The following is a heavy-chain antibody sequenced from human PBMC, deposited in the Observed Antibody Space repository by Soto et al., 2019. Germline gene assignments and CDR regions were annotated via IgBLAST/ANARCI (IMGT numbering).Heavy chain of an antibody. CDR2: TYYRSKWYY. D-gene: IGHD1-26*01. J-gene: IGHJ4*01. CDR3: ARAEQYSGRFFDY. Sequence: SQTLSLTCAITGDSVSSNSAGWSWVRQSPSRGLEWLGRTYYRSKWYYEYAVSVRGRITINPDTSKNQYSLQLNSVTPEDTAVYFCARAEQYSGRFFDYWGQGTLVTVSS. V-gene: IGHV6-1*01. CDR1: GDSVSSNSAG.